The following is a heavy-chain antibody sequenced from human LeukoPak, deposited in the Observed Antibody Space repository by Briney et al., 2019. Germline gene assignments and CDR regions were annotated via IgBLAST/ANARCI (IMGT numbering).Heavy chain of an antibody. CDR3: ARVVYRGENWFDP. J-gene: IGHJ5*02. V-gene: IGHV4-59*02. CDR1: SGLVSSDY. CDR2: IFSNGNT. Sequence: SETLSLTYTVYSGLVSSDYWTWIRQPPGKGLEWVGYIFSNGNTEYSPSLESRATISVDTSKNQCSLKLTSVTAADTAVYYCARVVYRGENWFDPWGQGTLVTVSS. D-gene: IGHD3-10*01.